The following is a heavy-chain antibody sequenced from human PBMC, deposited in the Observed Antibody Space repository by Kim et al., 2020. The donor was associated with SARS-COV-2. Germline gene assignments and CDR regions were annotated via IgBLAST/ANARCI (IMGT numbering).Heavy chain of an antibody. Sequence: GGSLRLSCAASGFTFSNAWMSWVRQAPGKGLEWVGRIKSKTDGGTTDYAAPVKGRFTISRDDSKNTLYLQMNSLKTEDTAVYYCTTRCCSGGSCSIWGQGTLVTVSS. V-gene: IGHV3-15*01. CDR2: IKSKTDGGTT. CDR1: GFTFSNAW. CDR3: TTRCCSGGSCSI. D-gene: IGHD2-15*01. J-gene: IGHJ4*02.